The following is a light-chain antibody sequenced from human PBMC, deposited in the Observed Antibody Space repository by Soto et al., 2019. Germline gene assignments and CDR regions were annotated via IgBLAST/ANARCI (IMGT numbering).Light chain of an antibody. CDR3: QQYGSSPRYT. J-gene: IGKJ2*01. Sequence: EMVLTQSPGTLSLSPGEIATLSCRASQSVSSSYLAWYQQKPGQAPRLLIYGASSRATGIPDRFSGSGSGTDFTLTISRLEPEDFAVYYCQQYGSSPRYTVGQGTKLEIK. V-gene: IGKV3-20*01. CDR2: GAS. CDR1: QSVSSSY.